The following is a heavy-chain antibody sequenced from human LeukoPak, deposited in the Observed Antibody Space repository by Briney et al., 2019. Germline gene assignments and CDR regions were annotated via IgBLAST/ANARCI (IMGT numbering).Heavy chain of an antibody. Sequence: GGSLRLSCAASGFTFSGYGMHWVRQAPGKGLEWVTVISYEGSNKHYADSVKGRFTISRDSSKNTLYLQMNSLRAEDTAVYYCAKDLLEITGAFDIWGQGTVVTVSS. CDR2: ISYEGSNK. CDR1: GFTFSGYG. J-gene: IGHJ3*02. V-gene: IGHV3-30*18. D-gene: IGHD3-16*01. CDR3: AKDLLEITGAFDI.